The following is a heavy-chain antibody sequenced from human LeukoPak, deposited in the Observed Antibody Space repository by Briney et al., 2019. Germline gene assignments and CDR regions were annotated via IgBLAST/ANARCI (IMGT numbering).Heavy chain of an antibody. CDR3: ARGYRGDYPRSLDY. CDR2: IIPIFGTA. J-gene: IGHJ4*02. CDR1: GGTFSSYA. D-gene: IGHD4-17*01. V-gene: IGHV1-69*13. Sequence: GASVKVSCKASGGTFSSYAISWVRQAPGQGLEWMGGIIPIFGTAIYAQKFQGRVTITADESTSTAYMELSSLRSEDTAVYYCARGYRGDYPRSLDYWGQGTLVTVSS.